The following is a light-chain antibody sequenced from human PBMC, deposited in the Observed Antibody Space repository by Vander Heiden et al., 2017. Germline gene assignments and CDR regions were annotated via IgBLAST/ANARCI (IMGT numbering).Light chain of an antibody. J-gene: IGKJ4*01. CDR2: DAS. CDR1: QSVSSY. CDR3: QQRSNWPT. Sequence: EIVLTQSPATLYLSPGERATLSCRPSQSVSSYLAWYQQKPGQAPRLLIYDASNRATGIPARFSGSVSGTDFTLTISSLEPEDFAVYYCQQRSNWPTFGGGTKLEIK. V-gene: IGKV3-11*01.